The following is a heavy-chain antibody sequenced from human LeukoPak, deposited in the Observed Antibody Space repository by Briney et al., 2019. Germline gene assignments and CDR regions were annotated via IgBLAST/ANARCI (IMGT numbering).Heavy chain of an antibody. CDR2: INPSSGGT. D-gene: IGHD2-21*02. CDR1: GYTFINYY. Sequence: ASVKVSCKASGYTFINYYLHWVRQAPGQGLEWMGIINPSSGGTSYAQKFQGRVTMTRATSTSTVYMELSSLRPEDTAVCYCARDPSYCGGDCYAFDIWGQGTMVTVSS. V-gene: IGHV1-46*01. J-gene: IGHJ3*02. CDR3: ARDPSYCGGDCYAFDI.